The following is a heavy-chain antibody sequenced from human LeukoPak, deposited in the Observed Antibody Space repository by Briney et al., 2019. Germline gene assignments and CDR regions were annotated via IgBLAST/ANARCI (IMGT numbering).Heavy chain of an antibody. CDR3: ARGSWNFYYYYYYMDV. V-gene: IGHV4-59*10. J-gene: IGHJ6*03. CDR2: IYTSGST. CDR1: GGSFSGYY. Sequence: SETLSLTCAVYGGSFSGYYWSWIRQPAGKGLEWIGRIYTSGSTNYNPSLKSRVTMSVDTSKNQFSLKLSSVTAADTAVYYCARGSWNFYYYYYYMDVWGKGTTVTISS. D-gene: IGHD1-7*01.